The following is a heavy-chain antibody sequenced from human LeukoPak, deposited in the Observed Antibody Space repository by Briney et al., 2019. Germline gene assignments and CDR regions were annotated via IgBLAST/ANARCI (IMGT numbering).Heavy chain of an antibody. CDR2: INHSGST. V-gene: IGHV4-34*01. D-gene: IGHD2-2*01. J-gene: IGHJ4*02. CDR1: GGSFSGYY. Sequence: SETLSLTCAVYGGSFSGYYWSWIRQPPGKGLEWIGEINHSGSTNYNPSLKSRVTISVDTSKNQFSLKLSSVTAADTAVYYCARPPDAGSSTSMDYWGQGTLVTVSS. CDR3: ARPPDAGSSTSMDY.